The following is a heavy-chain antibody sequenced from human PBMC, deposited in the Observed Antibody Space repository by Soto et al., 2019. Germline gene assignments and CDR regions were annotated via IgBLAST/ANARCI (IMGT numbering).Heavy chain of an antibody. J-gene: IGHJ6*02. CDR2: IHYSGNT. Sequence: KTSETLSLTCNVSNDSISSYYWTWIRQSPGKGLEWIGYIHYSGNTNYNPSLKSRVTISIDKSKKFFSLKLTSVTAADTAMYFCARKRETTASPTDFSYYGLDVWGRGTTVTVSS. V-gene: IGHV4-59*01. CDR1: NDSISSYY. CDR3: ARKRETTASPTDFSYYGLDV. D-gene: IGHD1-1*01.